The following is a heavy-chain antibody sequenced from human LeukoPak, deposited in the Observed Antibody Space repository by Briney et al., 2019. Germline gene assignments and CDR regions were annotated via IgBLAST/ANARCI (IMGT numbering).Heavy chain of an antibody. V-gene: IGHV3-30*18. CDR1: GFTFSSYG. D-gene: IGHD3-10*01. J-gene: IGHJ4*02. CDR3: AKEYSFYYGLGVDY. Sequence: PGGSLRLSCAASGFTFSSYGMHWVRQAPGKGLEWVAVISYDGSNKYYADSVKGRFTISRDNSKNTLYLQMNSLRAEDTAVYYCAKEYSFYYGLGVDYWGQGTLVTVSS. CDR2: ISYDGSNK.